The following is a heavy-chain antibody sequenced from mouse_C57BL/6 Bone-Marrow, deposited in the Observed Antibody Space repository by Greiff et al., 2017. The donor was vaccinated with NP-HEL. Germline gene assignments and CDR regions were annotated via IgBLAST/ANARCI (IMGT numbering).Heavy chain of an antibody. D-gene: IGHD2-1*01. CDR3: VSQSYYGNYGAMDY. Sequence: EVQLVESGGGLVQPKGSLKLSCAASGFSFNTYAMNWVRQAPGKGLEWVARIRSKSNNYATYYADSVKDRFTISRDDSESMLYLQMNNLKTEDTAMYYCVSQSYYGNYGAMDYWGQGTSVTVSS. J-gene: IGHJ4*01. CDR1: GFSFNTYA. CDR2: IRSKSNNYAT. V-gene: IGHV10-1*01.